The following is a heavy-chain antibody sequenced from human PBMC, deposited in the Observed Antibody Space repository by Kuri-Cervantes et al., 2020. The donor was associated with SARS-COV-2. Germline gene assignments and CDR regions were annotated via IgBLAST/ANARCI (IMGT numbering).Heavy chain of an antibody. CDR2: ISSSSSYI. Sequence: GGSLRLSCAASGFTFSSYSMNWVRQAPGKGLEWVSSISSSSSYIYYADSVKGRFTISRDNSKNTLYLQMNSLRAEDTAVYYCARYCSSVSCYSLRAILDYWGPGTLVTVSS. CDR1: GFTFSSYS. J-gene: IGHJ4*02. CDR3: ARYCSSVSCYSLRAILDY. D-gene: IGHD2-2*02. V-gene: IGHV3-21*04.